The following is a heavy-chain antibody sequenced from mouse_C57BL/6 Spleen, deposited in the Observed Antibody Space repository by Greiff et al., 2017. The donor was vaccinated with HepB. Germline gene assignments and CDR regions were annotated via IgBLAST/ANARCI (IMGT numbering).Heavy chain of an antibody. J-gene: IGHJ2*01. V-gene: IGHV7-3*01. Sequence: EVMLVESGGGLVQPGGSLSLSCAASGFTFTDYYMSWVRQPPGKALEWLGFIRNKANGYTTEYSASVKGRFTISSDNSQSILYLQMNALRAEDSATYYCARSFYDYDEGAPFDYWGQGTTLTVSS. CDR2: IRNKANGYTT. CDR3: ARSFYDYDEGAPFDY. CDR1: GFTFTDYY. D-gene: IGHD2-4*01.